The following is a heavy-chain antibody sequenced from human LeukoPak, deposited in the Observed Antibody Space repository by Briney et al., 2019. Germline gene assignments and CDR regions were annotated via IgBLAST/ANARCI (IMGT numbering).Heavy chain of an antibody. V-gene: IGHV4-39*01. CDR1: GGSISSSTYY. Sequence: SETLSLTCTGSGGSISSSTYYWGWIRQPPGKGLEWIGSIYYSGTTYYNPSLKSRVTISVDMSKNQFSLKLSSVTAADTAVYYCARQDNCYFDYWGQGILVTVSS. CDR2: IYYSGTT. J-gene: IGHJ4*02. D-gene: IGHD1-20*01. CDR3: ARQDNCYFDY.